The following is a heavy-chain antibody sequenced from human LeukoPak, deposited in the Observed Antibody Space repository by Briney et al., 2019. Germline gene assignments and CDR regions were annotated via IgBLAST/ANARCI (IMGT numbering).Heavy chain of an antibody. D-gene: IGHD4-17*01. V-gene: IGHV3-30*04. CDR3: ARDDYGDYVSPKATYYYYYMDV. CDR1: GFTFSSYA. CDR2: ISYDGSNK. J-gene: IGHJ6*03. Sequence: GGSLRLSCAASGFTFSSYAMHWVRQAPGKGLEWVAVISYDGSNKYYADSVKGRFTISRDNSKNTLYLQMNSLRAEDTAVYYCARDDYGDYVSPKATYYYYYMDVWGKGTTVTVSS.